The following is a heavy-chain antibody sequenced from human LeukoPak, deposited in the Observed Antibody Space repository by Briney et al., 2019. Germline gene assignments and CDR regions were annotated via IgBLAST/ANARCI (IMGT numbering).Heavy chain of an antibody. CDR1: GYTFTSYG. D-gene: IGHD3-3*01. V-gene: IGHV1-18*01. CDR3: ARDQLRTNYDFWSGTPDWFDP. Sequence: ASVKVSCKASGYTFTSYGISWVRQAPGQGLKWMGWISAYNGNTNYAQKLQGRVTMTTDTSTSTAYMELRSLRSDDTAVYYCARDQLRTNYDFWSGTPDWFDPWGQGTLVTVSS. J-gene: IGHJ5*02. CDR2: ISAYNGNT.